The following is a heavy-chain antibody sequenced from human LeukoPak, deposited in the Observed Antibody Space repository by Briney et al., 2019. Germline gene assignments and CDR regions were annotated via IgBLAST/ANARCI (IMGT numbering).Heavy chain of an antibody. CDR3: AKARWDYDFWSGYPYYFDY. J-gene: IGHJ4*02. Sequence: GGSLRLSCAASGFNVSSNYMSWVRQAPGKGLEWVSAISGSGGSTYYADSVKGRFTISRDNSKNTLYLQMNSLRAEDTAVYYCAKARWDYDFWSGYPYYFDYWGQGTLVTVSS. CDR1: GFNVSSNY. CDR2: ISGSGGST. V-gene: IGHV3-23*01. D-gene: IGHD3-3*01.